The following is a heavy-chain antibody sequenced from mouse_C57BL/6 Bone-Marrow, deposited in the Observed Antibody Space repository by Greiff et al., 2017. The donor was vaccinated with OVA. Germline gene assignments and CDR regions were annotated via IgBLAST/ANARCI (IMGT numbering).Heavy chain of an antibody. CDR3: ARYTPPTDY. Sequence: EVQLQESGGGLVQPGGSLSLSCAASGFTFTDYYMSWVRQPPGKALEWLGFIRNKANGYTTEYSASVKGLFTISRYTSQSILYLQMNALRAEDSATYYCARYTPPTDYWGQGTSVTVSS. CDR1: GFTFTDYY. J-gene: IGHJ4*01. CDR2: IRNKANGYTT. V-gene: IGHV7-3*01.